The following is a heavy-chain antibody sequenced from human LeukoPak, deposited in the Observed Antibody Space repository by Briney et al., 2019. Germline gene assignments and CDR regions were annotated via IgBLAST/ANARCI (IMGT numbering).Heavy chain of an antibody. CDR2: ISSSSSYT. Sequence: PGGSLRLSCAASGFTFSDYYMSWIRQAPGKGLEWVSYISSSSSYTNYADSVKGRFTISRDNAKNSLYLQMNSLRAEDTALYYCAKDASGSYSGFDYWGQGTLVTVSS. CDR3: AKDASGSYSGFDY. CDR1: GFTFSDYY. D-gene: IGHD1-26*01. J-gene: IGHJ4*02. V-gene: IGHV3-11*05.